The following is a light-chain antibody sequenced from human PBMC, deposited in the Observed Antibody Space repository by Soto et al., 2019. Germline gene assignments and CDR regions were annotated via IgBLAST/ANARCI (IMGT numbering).Light chain of an antibody. V-gene: IGKV1-5*01. CDR1: QTISSW. CDR3: QQFIDGWT. J-gene: IGKJ1*01. CDR2: DAS. Sequence: DIPITQSRTTLSGSVGDRVTITCRASQTISSWLAWYQQKPGKAPKLLIYDASSLESGVPSRFRGSGSETEFTLTISGLQPDDFATYYCQQFIDGWTFGQGTKVDI.